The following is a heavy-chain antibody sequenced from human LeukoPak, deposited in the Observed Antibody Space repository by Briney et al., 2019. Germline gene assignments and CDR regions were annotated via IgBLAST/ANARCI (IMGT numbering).Heavy chain of an antibody. CDR1: GGSISSSSYY. Sequence: SETLSLTCTVSGGSISSSSYYRGWIRQPPGKGLEWIGSIYYSGSTYYNPSLKSRVTISVDTSKNQFSLKLSSVTAADTAVYYCARLSSGSFDYWGQGTLVTVSS. V-gene: IGHV4-39*01. D-gene: IGHD6-19*01. CDR3: ARLSSGSFDY. CDR2: IYYSGST. J-gene: IGHJ4*02.